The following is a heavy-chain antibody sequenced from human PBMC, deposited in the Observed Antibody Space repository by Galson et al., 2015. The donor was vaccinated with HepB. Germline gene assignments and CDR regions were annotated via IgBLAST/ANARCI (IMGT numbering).Heavy chain of an antibody. CDR1: GYTFTGYY. CDR2: INPNSGGT. Sequence: SVKVSCKASGYTFTGYYMHWVRQAPGQGLEWMGWINPNSGGTNYAQKFQGWVTMTRDTSISTAYMELSRLRSDDTAVYYCARGYCSSTSCLGVDYWGQGTLVTVSS. D-gene: IGHD2-2*01. CDR3: ARGYCSSTSCLGVDY. J-gene: IGHJ4*02. V-gene: IGHV1-2*04.